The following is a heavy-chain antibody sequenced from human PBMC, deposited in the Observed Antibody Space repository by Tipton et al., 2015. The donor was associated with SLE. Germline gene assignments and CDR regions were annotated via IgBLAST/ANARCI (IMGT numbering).Heavy chain of an antibody. D-gene: IGHD5-12*01. CDR1: GFTFSIYA. J-gene: IGHJ4*02. V-gene: IGHV3-30*04. CDR3: AREGLSGYEQGLDY. CDR2: ISYDGSNK. Sequence: SLRLSCAASGFTFSIYAMHWVRQAPGKGLEWVAVISYDGSNKYYADSVKGRFTISRDNSKNTLYLQMNSLRAEDTAVYYCAREGLSGYEQGLDYWGQGPLVTVSS.